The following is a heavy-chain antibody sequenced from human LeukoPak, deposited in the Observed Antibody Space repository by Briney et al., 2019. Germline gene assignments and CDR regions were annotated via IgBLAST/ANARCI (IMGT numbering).Heavy chain of an antibody. Sequence: GGSLRLSCAASGFPFSSYAMSWVRQAPAQGLEWVPALTGTGRTTYYADSVKGRFTISRDNSKNTLYLQMNSLRAEDTAVYYCARGLHAWGQGTLVTVSS. CDR1: GFPFSSYA. CDR2: LTGTGRTT. J-gene: IGHJ5*02. CDR3: ARGLHA. V-gene: IGHV3-23*01.